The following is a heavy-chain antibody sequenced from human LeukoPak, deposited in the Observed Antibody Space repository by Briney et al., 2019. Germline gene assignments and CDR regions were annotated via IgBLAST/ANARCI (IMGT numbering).Heavy chain of an antibody. CDR3: ATGQGPGDYGVLFGY. J-gene: IGHJ4*02. CDR2: FDPEDGET. Sequence: ASVKVSCKVSGYTLTELSMHWVRQAHGKGLEWMGGFDPEDGETIYAQKFQGRVTMTEDTSTDTAYMELSSLRSEDTAVYYCATGQGPGDYGVLFGYWGQGTLVTVSS. V-gene: IGHV1-24*01. CDR1: GYTLTELS. D-gene: IGHD4-17*01.